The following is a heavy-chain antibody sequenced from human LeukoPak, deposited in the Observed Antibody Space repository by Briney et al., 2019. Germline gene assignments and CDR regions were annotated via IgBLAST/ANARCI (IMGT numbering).Heavy chain of an antibody. J-gene: IGHJ5*02. V-gene: IGHV4-59*01. CDR1: GVSINGNY. CDR2: VSDTGDT. CDR3: ARVFRGVVTSNWFDP. D-gene: IGHD3-3*01. Sequence: SETLSLTCTVSGVSINGNYWTWIRQLPGKGLEWIGFVSDTGDTNYNPSLKSRLTISVDTSKSQLSLSLSSVTAADTALYYCARVFRGVVTSNWFDPWGQGTLVTVSS.